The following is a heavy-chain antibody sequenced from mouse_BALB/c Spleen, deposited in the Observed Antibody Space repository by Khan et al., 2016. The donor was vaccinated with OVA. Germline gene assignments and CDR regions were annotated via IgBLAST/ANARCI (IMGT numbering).Heavy chain of an antibody. J-gene: IGHJ2*01. CDR3: ARVGIIYYGNYAYYFDY. CDR1: GFTFSSYG. V-gene: IGHV5-6-3*01. CDR2: INTNVGST. Sequence: EVELVESGGGLVQPGGSLKLSCAASGFTFSSYGMSWVRQTPDKRLELVATINTNVGSTYYPDSVKGRFTISRDNAKNTLYLQMSSLKSEDTAMYYCARVGIIYYGNYAYYFDYWGQGTTVTVSS. D-gene: IGHD2-1*01.